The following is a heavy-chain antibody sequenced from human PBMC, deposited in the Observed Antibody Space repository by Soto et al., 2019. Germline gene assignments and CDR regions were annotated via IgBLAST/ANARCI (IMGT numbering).Heavy chain of an antibody. CDR2: ISYDGSNK. CDR1: GFTFSSYA. J-gene: IGHJ5*02. D-gene: IGHD3-10*01. V-gene: IGHV3-30-3*01. Sequence: QVQLVESGGGVVQPGRSLRLSCAASGFTFSSYAMHWVRQAPGKGLEWVAVISYDGSNKYYADSVKGRFTISRDKSKNTLYLQMNSLRAEDTAVYYCARDSATYYYGSGSYHNWFDPWGQGTLVTVSS. CDR3: ARDSATYYYGSGSYHNWFDP.